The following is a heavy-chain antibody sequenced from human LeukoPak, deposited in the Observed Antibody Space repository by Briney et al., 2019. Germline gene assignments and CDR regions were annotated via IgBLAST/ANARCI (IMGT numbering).Heavy chain of an antibody. CDR1: GFTLSSYA. CDR3: AKAGGRGYSPTN. V-gene: IGHV3-23*01. CDR2: ISGSGGST. Sequence: GGSLRLSCAASGFTLSSYAMSWVRQAPGKGLEWVSAISGSGGSTYYADSVKCRFTISRDNSKNTLYLQMNSLRAEDTAVYYCAKAGGRGYSPTNWGQGTLVTVSS. D-gene: IGHD2-15*01. J-gene: IGHJ4*02.